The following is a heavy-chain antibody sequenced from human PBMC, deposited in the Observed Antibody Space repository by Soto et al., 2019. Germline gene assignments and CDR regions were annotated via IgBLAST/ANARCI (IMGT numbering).Heavy chain of an antibody. D-gene: IGHD2-2*01. CDR1: GGTFSNYA. J-gene: IGHJ5*02. CDR3: ARGGDIVLVPTDISWFDP. V-gene: IGHV1-69*12. Sequence: QVQLVQSGAEVKKPGSSVKVSCKASGGTFSNYAISWVRQAPGQGLEWMGGIIPMFGSANYAQKFQGRVTITADESTSIAYMELSSLRSEDTAVYYCARGGDIVLVPTDISWFDPWGQGTLVTVSS. CDR2: IIPMFGSA.